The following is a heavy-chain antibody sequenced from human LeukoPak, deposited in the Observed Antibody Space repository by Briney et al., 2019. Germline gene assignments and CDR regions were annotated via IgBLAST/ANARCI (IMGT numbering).Heavy chain of an antibody. D-gene: IGHD1-1*01. V-gene: IGHV4-4*07. CDR2: IYTSGST. Sequence: SETLSLTWTVSGGSISSYYWSWIRKPAGKGLEWIGRIYTSGSTNYNPSLKSRVTISVDTSKNQFSLMLSPVTAADTAVYYCAREGTIPGFFDYWGQGTLVTVSS. J-gene: IGHJ4*02. CDR1: GGSISSYY. CDR3: AREGTIPGFFDY.